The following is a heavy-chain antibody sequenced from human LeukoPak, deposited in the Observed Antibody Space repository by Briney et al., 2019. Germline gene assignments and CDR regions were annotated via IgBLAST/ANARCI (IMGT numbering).Heavy chain of an antibody. V-gene: IGHV1-8*01. Sequence: ASVKVSWKTSGYTFTSYDINWVRQATGQGLEWMGWMNPNSGNTGYAQKIQGRVTMTRNTSISTAYMELSSLRSEDTAVYYCAGGLVRRRDGYNLGYWGQGTLVTVSS. CDR2: MNPNSGNT. CDR1: GYTFTSYD. J-gene: IGHJ4*02. CDR3: AGGLVRRRDGYNLGY. D-gene: IGHD5-24*01.